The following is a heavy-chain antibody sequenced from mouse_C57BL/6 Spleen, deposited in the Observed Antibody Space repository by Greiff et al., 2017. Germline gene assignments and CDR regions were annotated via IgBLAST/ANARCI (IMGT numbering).Heavy chain of an antibody. J-gene: IGHJ3*01. D-gene: IGHD1-1*01. CDR3: ARFYYYGSSWFAY. CDR2: IDPSDSET. Sequence: QVQLQQPGAELVRPGSSVKLSCTASGYTFTSYWLPWVKQRPIQGLEWIGNIDPSDSETHYNQKFKDKATLTVDKSSSTAYMQLSSLTSEDSAVYYCARFYYYGSSWFAYWGQGTLVTVSA. CDR1: GYTFTSYW. V-gene: IGHV1-52*01.